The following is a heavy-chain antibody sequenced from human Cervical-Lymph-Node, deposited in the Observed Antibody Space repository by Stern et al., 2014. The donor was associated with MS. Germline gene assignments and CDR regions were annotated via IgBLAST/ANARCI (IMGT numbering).Heavy chain of an antibody. CDR2: IIPMFGSV. J-gene: IGHJ6*02. V-gene: IGHV1-69*01. CDR1: GGTFSDNA. D-gene: IGHD1-14*01. CDR3: ARDSEILFAMDV. Sequence: VQLVESGAEVRKPGSSVMVSCKASGGTFSDNAFSWVRQAPGHGLEWMGGIIPMFGSVNYAQNFQGRVTITADESTRTSYLELTSLSSDDTATYCCARDSEILFAMDVWGQGTPVTVSS.